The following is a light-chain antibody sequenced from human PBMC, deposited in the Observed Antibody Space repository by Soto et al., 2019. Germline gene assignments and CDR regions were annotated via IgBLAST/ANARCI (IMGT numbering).Light chain of an antibody. CDR2: EGS. CDR1: SSDVGSYNL. Sequence: QSVLTQPASVSGSPGQSITISCTGTSSDVGSYNLVSWYQQHPGKAPKLMIYEGSKRPSGVSNRFSGSKSGNTASLTISGLQAEDEAEYYCCSYAGSRGVVFGGGTKLTVL. CDR3: CSYAGSRGVV. J-gene: IGLJ2*01. V-gene: IGLV2-23*01.